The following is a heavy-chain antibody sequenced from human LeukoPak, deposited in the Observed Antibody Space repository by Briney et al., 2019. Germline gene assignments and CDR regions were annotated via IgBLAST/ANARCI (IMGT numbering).Heavy chain of an antibody. J-gene: IGHJ4*02. CDR3: ARVLYAYGSGSYYFDY. CDR1: GYTFTSYY. D-gene: IGHD3-10*01. V-gene: IGHV1-46*01. CDR2: INPSGGST. Sequence: ASVKVSCKASGYTFTSYYMHWVRQAPGQGLEWMGIINPSGGSTSYAQKFQGRDTMTRDTSTSTVYMELSSLRSEDTAVYYCARVLYAYGSGSYYFDYWGQGTLVTVSS.